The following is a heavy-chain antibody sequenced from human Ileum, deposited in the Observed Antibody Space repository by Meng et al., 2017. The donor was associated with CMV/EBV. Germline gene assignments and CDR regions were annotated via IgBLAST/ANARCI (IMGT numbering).Heavy chain of an antibody. D-gene: IGHD2/OR15-2a*01. CDR3: ARINIGSGGRWLDP. J-gene: IGHJ5*02. Sequence: QMQLVQSGAEVRKPGASVKVSCQTSGYTFTDYYIHWVRQAPGQGLEWMGWINPKRGDTDFAQKFQGRVTLTRDTSINTVYMDLSSLRPDDTAVYYCARINIGSGGRWLDPWGQGTLVTVSS. V-gene: IGHV1-2*02. CDR2: INPKRGDT. CDR1: GYTFTDYY.